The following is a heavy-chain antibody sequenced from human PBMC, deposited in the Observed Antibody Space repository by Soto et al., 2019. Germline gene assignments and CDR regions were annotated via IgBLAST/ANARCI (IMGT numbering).Heavy chain of an antibody. J-gene: IGHJ4*02. CDR3: ARGRYGDY. CDR1: GYGFTTYG. CDR2: ISAHNGNT. V-gene: IGHV1-18*01. D-gene: IGHD1-1*01. Sequence: QIHLVQSGAELKKPGASVKVSCKGSGYGFTTYGTTWVRQAPGQGLEWMEWISAHNGNTNYAQKLQGRVTVTRDTSTSTAYLELRSLGSYDTAGYYCARGRYGDYWGQGALVTVSS.